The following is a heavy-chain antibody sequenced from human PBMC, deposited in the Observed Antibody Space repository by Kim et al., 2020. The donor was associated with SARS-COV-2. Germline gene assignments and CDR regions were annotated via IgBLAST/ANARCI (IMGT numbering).Heavy chain of an antibody. CDR1: GGSFSGYY. D-gene: IGHD2-15*01. V-gene: IGHV4-34*01. CDR2: INHSGST. Sequence: SETLSLTCAVYGGSFSGYYWSWIRQPPGKGLEWIGEINHSGSTNYNPSLKSRVTISVDTSKNQFSLKLSYVTAADTAVYYCARGRRGIFKHTNWFDPWGQGTLVTVSS. J-gene: IGHJ5*02. CDR3: ARGRRGIFKHTNWFDP.